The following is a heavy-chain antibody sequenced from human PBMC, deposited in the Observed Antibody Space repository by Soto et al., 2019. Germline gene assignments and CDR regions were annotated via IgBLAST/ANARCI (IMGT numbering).Heavy chain of an antibody. CDR2: ISSSSTYI. D-gene: IGHD2-15*01. CDR3: AREALVVSDTIHFEA. Sequence: PVVSLRLSCAASGFTLSSYSMNWVRQAPGKGLEWVSSISSSSTYIYYADSVKGRFTISRDNAKNSVYLQMNSLRAEDTAVYYCAREALVVSDTIHFEAWGPGTLLTVSS. J-gene: IGHJ4*02. V-gene: IGHV3-21*01. CDR1: GFTLSSYS.